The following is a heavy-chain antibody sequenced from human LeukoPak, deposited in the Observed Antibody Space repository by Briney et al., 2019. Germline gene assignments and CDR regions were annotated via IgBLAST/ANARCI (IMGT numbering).Heavy chain of an antibody. V-gene: IGHV1-46*01. Sequence: GASVKVSSKTSGYTFTTYYMHWVRQAPGQGGEWMGIINRSGGTTNHAQKFQGRVTMTRDTPTIPLYMERSSLRSEDTAVYYCARGRPGSGWSFDYWGQGTLVTVSS. CDR2: INRSGGTT. D-gene: IGHD6-19*01. J-gene: IGHJ4*02. CDR1: GYTFTTYY. CDR3: ARGRPGSGWSFDY.